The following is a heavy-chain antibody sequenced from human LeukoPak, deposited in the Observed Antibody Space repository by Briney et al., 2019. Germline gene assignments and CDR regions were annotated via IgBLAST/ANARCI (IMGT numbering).Heavy chain of an antibody. CDR2: ISYDGSNK. Sequence: GGSLRLSCAASGFTFSSYAMHWVRQAPGKGLEWVAVISYDGSNKYYADSVKGRFTISRDNSKNTLYLQMNSLRAEDTAVYYCARGGAGASYYDSSGYYDYWGQGTLVTVSS. J-gene: IGHJ4*02. D-gene: IGHD3-22*01. V-gene: IGHV3-30-3*01. CDR3: ARGGAGASYYDSSGYYDY. CDR1: GFTFSSYA.